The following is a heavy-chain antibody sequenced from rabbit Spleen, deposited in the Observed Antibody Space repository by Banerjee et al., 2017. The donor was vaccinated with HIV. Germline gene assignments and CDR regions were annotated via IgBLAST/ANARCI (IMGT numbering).Heavy chain of an antibody. V-gene: IGHV1S47*01. J-gene: IGHJ4*01. CDR3: ARVGGVGVYGYATL. CDR2: IDVGAGST. D-gene: IGHD6-1*01. Sequence: QEQLEESGGGLVKPEGSLTLTCKASGVSFSDKDVMCWVRQAPGKGLEWNGIIDVGAGSTDYASWVNGRFTISSDNAQNTVDLQMSGLTAADTATYFCARVGGVGVYGYATLWGPGTLVTVS. CDR1: GVSFSDKD.